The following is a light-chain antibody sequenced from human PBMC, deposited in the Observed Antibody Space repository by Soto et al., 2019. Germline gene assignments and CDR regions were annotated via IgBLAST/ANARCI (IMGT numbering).Light chain of an antibody. Sequence: DIQMTQSPSTLSASVGDRVTITCRASQTISNWVAWYQQKPGKAPKVLIFDASTLDGGVPSRFSGRRSGTDFTLTISSLQPSDFATYYCQQYNTYPLPFGGGTQVEI. CDR3: QQYNTYPLP. J-gene: IGKJ4*01. CDR2: DAS. CDR1: QTISNW. V-gene: IGKV1-5*01.